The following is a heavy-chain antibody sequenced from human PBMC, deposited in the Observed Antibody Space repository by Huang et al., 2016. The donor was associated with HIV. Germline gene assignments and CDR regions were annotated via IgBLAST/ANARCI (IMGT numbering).Heavy chain of an antibody. J-gene: IGHJ4*02. CDR2: FDPEIGET. D-gene: IGHD3-9*01. CDR1: EYTLTELS. Sequence: QVQLVQSRAEVKKPGASVKVSCKVSEYTLTELSIHWVRQPPGKGLEWMGGFDPEIGETSYAQKVQGRVTLTEDTSTESAFMELSGLRAEDTDVYYCATGFDVFFDFWGQGTLVTVSS. CDR3: ATGFDVFFDF. V-gene: IGHV1-24*01.